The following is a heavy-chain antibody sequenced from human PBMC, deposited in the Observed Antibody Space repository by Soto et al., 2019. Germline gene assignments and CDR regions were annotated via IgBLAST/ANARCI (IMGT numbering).Heavy chain of an antibody. CDR3: ATGPKTYYDFWSGYYTADY. CDR2: FDPEDGET. V-gene: IGHV1-24*01. Sequence: ASVKVSCKVSGYTLTELSMHWVRQAPGKGLEWMGGFDPEDGETIYAQKFQGRVTMTEDTSTDTAYMELSSLRSEDTAVYYCATGPKTYYDFWSGYYTADYWGQGTLVTVSS. J-gene: IGHJ4*02. D-gene: IGHD3-3*01. CDR1: GYTLTELS.